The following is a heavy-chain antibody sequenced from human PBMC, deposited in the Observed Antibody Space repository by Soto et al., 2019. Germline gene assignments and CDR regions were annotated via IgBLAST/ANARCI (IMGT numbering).Heavy chain of an antibody. V-gene: IGHV3-30*18. J-gene: IGHJ6*02. CDR1: GFTFTSYD. D-gene: IGHD6-6*01. CDR3: AKGLIAAHPWEPNVTKPAMDV. CDR2: VSYDGSNQ. Sequence: PGGSLRLSCSASGFTFTSYDMHWVRQAPGKGPEWVAVVSYDGSNQYYAASVKGRFTTSRDNSKNTLYLQMYSLRTEDTAVYYCAKGLIAAHPWEPNVTKPAMDVWGQGTTVTVSS.